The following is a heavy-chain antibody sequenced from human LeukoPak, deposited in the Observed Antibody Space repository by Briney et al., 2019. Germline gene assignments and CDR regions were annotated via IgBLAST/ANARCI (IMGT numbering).Heavy chain of an antibody. V-gene: IGHV3-15*05. Sequence: GGSLRLSCAASGFTFSSHWMHWVRQAPGKGLEWVGRIKNKDEGEKTDYAAPVKGRFTISRDDSKATLFLQMNSLKMEDTAIYYCTTGIDYGGGYWGQGTLVSVSS. CDR3: TTGIDYGGGY. J-gene: IGHJ4*02. CDR1: GFTFSSHW. CDR2: IKNKDEGEKT. D-gene: IGHD3-16*01.